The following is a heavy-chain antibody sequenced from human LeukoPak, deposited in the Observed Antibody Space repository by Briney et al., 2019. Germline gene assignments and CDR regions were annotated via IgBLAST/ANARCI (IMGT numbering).Heavy chain of an antibody. J-gene: IGHJ3*01. Sequence: GGSLRLSCAASGFSFSVYWMNWVRQAPGKGLEWVSKISSSGSSIYYEDSVKGRFTISRDNAKNSLYLQMNSLRDEETAVYYCARRYSSSWFKPFDLWGQGTMVTVSS. CDR1: GFSFSVYW. CDR3: ARRYSSSWFKPFDL. CDR2: ISSSGSSI. D-gene: IGHD6-13*01. V-gene: IGHV3-48*02.